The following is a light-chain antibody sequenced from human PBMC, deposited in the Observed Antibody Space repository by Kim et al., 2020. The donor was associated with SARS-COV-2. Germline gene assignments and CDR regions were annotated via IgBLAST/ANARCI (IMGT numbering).Light chain of an antibody. Sequence: GKTVTISCTRSSGSIASNYVQWSQQRPGSAPSTVIYEDDQRPSGVPDRFSGSIDSSSNSAYLTISGLKTEDEADYYCQSYDSSNVVFGGGTQLTVL. J-gene: IGLJ3*02. CDR3: QSYDSSNVV. CDR2: EDD. CDR1: SGSIASNY. V-gene: IGLV6-57*03.